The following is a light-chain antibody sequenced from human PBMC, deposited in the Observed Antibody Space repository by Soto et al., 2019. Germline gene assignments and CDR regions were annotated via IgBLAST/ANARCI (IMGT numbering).Light chain of an antibody. Sequence: QSALTQPASVSGSPGQSITISCTGTSTDIGSYNYLSWYQHHPGKTPRLIIFEVSHRPSGISDRFSASKSANTASLTISGLLAEDEARYYCSSYTTSNTGVFGGGTQLTVL. CDR1: STDIGSYNY. CDR3: SSYTTSNTGV. J-gene: IGLJ3*02. V-gene: IGLV2-14*01. CDR2: EVS.